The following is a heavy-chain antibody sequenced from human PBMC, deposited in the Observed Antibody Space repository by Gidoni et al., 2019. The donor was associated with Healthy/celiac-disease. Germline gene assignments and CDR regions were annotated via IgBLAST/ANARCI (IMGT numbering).Heavy chain of an antibody. CDR3: ARGDDIARSSGGRFDY. CDR2: IIPNFGAA. Sequence: QVQLVQSGAEVKKPGSSVRVSCKASGGTSRSYATSWGRTAPGQWLEWMGGIIPNFGAADYAHKFPGRGKVNADESTSTAYMELISLRSEDTAVYYCARGDDIARSSGGRFDYWGQGTLVTVSS. V-gene: IGHV1-69*01. J-gene: IGHJ4*02. D-gene: IGHD6-13*01. CDR1: GGTSRSYA.